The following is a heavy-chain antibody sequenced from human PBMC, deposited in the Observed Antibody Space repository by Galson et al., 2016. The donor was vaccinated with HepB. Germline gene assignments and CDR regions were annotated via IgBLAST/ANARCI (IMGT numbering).Heavy chain of an antibody. CDR2: INQDGREK. J-gene: IGHJ4*02. V-gene: IGHV3-7*03. D-gene: IGHD3-22*01. Sequence: SLRLSCAGSGFTFSSYYMNWVRQAPGKGLEWVANINQDGREKNYVDSVKGRFTISRDNAKNSLYLQMNSLRTEDTAVYYCARAGAKTPSRYYLDYWGRRTLATVSS. CDR1: GFTFSSYY. CDR3: ARAGAKTPSRYYLDY.